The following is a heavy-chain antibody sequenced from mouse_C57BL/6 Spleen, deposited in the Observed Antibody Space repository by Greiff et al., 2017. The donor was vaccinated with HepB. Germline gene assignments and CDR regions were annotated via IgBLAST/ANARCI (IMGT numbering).Heavy chain of an antibody. CDR3: ARDGSRGPGTDY. CDR2: INPNNGGT. Sequence: EVQVVESGPELVKPGASVKMSCKASGYTFTDYNMHWVKQSHGKSLEWIGYINPNNGGTSYNQKFKGKATLTVNKSSSTAYMELRSLTSEDTAVYYCARDGSRGPGTDYWGQGTTLTVSS. J-gene: IGHJ2*01. CDR1: GYTFTDYN. V-gene: IGHV1-22*01. D-gene: IGHD1-1*01.